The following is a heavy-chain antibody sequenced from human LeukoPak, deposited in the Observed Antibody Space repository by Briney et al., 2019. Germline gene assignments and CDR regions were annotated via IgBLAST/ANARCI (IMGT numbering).Heavy chain of an antibody. CDR1: GGSISSYY. V-gene: IGHV4-4*07. CDR3: ARDRLQYHYDSSNYRAWYYFDY. D-gene: IGHD3-22*01. J-gene: IGHJ4*02. Sequence: PSETLSLTCTVSGGSISSYYWSWIRQPAGKGLEWIGRIYTSGSTNYNPSLKSRVTMSVDTSKNQFSLKLSSVTAADTAVYYCARDRLQYHYDSSNYRAWYYFDYWGQGTLVTVSS. CDR2: IYTSGST.